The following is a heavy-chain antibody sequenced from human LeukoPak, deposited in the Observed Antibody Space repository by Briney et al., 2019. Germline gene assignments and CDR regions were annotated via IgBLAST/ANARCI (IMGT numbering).Heavy chain of an antibody. D-gene: IGHD4-17*01. CDR3: ATDYGDFSYYFDY. Sequence: PGGSLRLSCAASGFTFDDYGMSWVRQAPGKGLEWVSGIDRNGDSTGYADSVEGRFTISRDNSENTLYLQMNSLRAEDTAIYYCATDYGDFSYYFDYWGQGTLVTVSS. V-gene: IGHV3-20*04. CDR1: GFTFDDYG. CDR2: IDRNGDST. J-gene: IGHJ4*02.